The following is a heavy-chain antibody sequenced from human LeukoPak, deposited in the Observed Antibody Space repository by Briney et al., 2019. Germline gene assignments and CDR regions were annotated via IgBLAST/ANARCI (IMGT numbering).Heavy chain of an antibody. CDR3: ARQWELGYSSGWPNDDAFDI. V-gene: IGHV4-59*08. CDR2: IYYSGST. Sequence: SETLSLTCTVSGGSISSYYWSWIRQPPGKGLEWIGYIYYSGSTNYNPSLKSRVTISVDTSKNQFSLKLSSVTAADTAVYYCARQWELGYSSGWPNDDAFDIWGQGTMVTVSS. J-gene: IGHJ3*02. CDR1: GGSISSYY. D-gene: IGHD6-19*01.